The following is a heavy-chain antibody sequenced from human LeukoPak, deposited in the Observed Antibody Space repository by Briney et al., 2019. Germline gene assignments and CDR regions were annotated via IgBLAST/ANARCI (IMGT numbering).Heavy chain of an antibody. V-gene: IGHV1-24*01. CDR3: AKDTYFFLRPDAFDI. D-gene: IGHD3-3*01. CDR2: FDPEDGET. CDR1: GYTRTELS. J-gene: IGHJ3*02. Sequence: ASVKVSCKVSGYTRTELSMHWVRHAPGKGLEWMGGFDPEDGETIYAQKFQSRVTMTEDTSTDTAYMELSSLRSEDTAVYSRAKDTYFFLRPDAFDIWGQGTMVTVSS.